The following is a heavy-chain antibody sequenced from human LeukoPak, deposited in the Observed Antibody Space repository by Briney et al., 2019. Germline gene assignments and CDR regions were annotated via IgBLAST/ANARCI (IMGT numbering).Heavy chain of an antibody. D-gene: IGHD2-8*01. Sequence: GGSLSLSCAASGFTFSSYSMNWVRQAPGKGLEWVSSISSSSSYIYYADSVKGRFTISRDNVKNSLYLQMNSLRAEDTAVYYCARGRMVYAINYFDYWGQGTLVTVSS. J-gene: IGHJ4*02. CDR3: ARGRMVYAINYFDY. V-gene: IGHV3-21*01. CDR1: GFTFSSYS. CDR2: ISSSSSYI.